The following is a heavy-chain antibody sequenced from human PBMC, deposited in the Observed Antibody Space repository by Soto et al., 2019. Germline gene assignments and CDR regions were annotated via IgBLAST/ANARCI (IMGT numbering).Heavy chain of an antibody. D-gene: IGHD1-1*01. V-gene: IGHV3-23*01. CDR1: GFTFSNYA. J-gene: IGHJ4*02. Sequence: PGGSLRLSCAASGFTFSNYAMSWVRQAPGKGLEWVSTITGSAGGTYYADSMKGRFTISRDNSKSTLYLQMYSLRVEDTAVYHCARESEHWGQGTLVTVSS. CDR2: ITGSAGGT. CDR3: ARESEH.